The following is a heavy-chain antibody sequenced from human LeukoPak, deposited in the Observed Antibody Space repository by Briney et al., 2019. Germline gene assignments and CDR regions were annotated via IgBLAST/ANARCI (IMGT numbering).Heavy chain of an antibody. CDR1: GGTFSSFA. V-gene: IGHV1-69*06. D-gene: IGHD2-21*02. Sequence: SVKVSCKASGGTFSSFAIIWVRQAPGQGLEWMGRIIPIFGTANYAQKFQGRVTITADKSTSTAYMELSSLRSEDTAVYYCASAHIVVVTAILDYWGQGTLVTVSS. CDR2: IIPIFGTA. J-gene: IGHJ4*01. CDR3: ASAHIVVVTAILDY.